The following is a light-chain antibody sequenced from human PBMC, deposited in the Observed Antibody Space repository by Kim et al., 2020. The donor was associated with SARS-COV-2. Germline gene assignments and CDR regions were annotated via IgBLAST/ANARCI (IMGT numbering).Light chain of an antibody. CDR1: SSDVGAYNY. CDR3: SSYTSSSTYV. J-gene: IGLJ1*01. V-gene: IGLV2-14*01. Sequence: QSALTQPASVSGSPGQSITISCAGTSSDVGAYNYVSWFQQHPGKAPKLMIYDVNKRPSGLSSRFSGSKSGNTASLTISGLQADDEADYYCSSYTSSSTYVFGTGTKVTVL. CDR2: DVN.